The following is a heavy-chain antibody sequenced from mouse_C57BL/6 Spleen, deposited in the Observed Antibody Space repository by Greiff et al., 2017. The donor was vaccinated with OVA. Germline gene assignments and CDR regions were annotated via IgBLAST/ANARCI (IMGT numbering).Heavy chain of an antibody. V-gene: IGHV10-1*01. J-gene: IGHJ4*01. CDR1: GFSFNTYY. Sequence: VQLVQSGAGLVQPKGSLKISCTASGFSFNTYYMNWVHQAPGKGLEWVARIRIKSNNYATYYADSVKDRFTISRDDSESILYLQMNNLKTEDTAVYYCIGQEYYYALAYWGQGTSVTVSS. CDR3: IGQEYYYALAY. CDR2: IRIKSNNYAT.